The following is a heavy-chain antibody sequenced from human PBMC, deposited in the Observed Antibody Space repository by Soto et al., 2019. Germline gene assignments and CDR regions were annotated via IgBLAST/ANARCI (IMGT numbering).Heavy chain of an antibody. CDR2: IIPIFGTA. V-gene: IGHV1-69*13. CDR3: ARGTGYYYYGMDV. CDR1: GGTFSSYA. J-gene: IGHJ6*02. Sequence: AAVKVSCKACGGTFSSYASSWVRQAPGQGREWMGGIIPIFGTANYAQKFQGRVTITADESTSTAYRELSSLRSEDTAVYYCARGTGYYYYGMDVWGQGTTVTVSS. D-gene: IGHD4-17*01.